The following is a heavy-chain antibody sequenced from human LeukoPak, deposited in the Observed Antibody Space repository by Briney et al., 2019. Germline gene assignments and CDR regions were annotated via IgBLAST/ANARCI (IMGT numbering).Heavy chain of an antibody. CDR2: IRSRTHGGTA. D-gene: IGHD4-17*01. V-gene: IGHV3-15*01. J-gene: IGHJ4*02. CDR3: ASERGDYGIGY. CDR1: GFTFSDAW. Sequence: PGGSLRLSCAASGFTFSDAWMSWVRHTPGKGLEWVGRIRSRTHGGTADYAAPVKGRFTMSRDDSKSTLYLQMNSLKTEDTGLYYCASERGDYGIGYWGQGTLVTVSS.